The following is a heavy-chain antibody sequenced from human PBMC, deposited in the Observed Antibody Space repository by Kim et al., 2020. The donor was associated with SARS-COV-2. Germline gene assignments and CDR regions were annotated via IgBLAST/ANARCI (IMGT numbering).Heavy chain of an antibody. CDR3: ARHQGRGYLMYNWFDP. J-gene: IGHJ5*02. D-gene: IGHD3-22*01. CDR1: GGSISSSSYY. CDR2: IYYSGST. V-gene: IGHV4-39*01. Sequence: SETLSLTCTVSGGSISSSSYYWGWIRQPPGKGLEWIGSIYYSGSTYYNPSLKSRVTISVDTSKNQFSLKLSSVTAADTAVYYCARHQGRGYLMYNWFDPWGQGTLVTVSS.